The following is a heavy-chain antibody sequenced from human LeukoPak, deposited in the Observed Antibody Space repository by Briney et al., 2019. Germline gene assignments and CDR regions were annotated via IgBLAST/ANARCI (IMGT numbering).Heavy chain of an antibody. J-gene: IGHJ1*01. V-gene: IGHV1-18*04. CDR1: GYTFTGYY. CDR3: AATYYYDSSGYPRPAEYFQH. CDR2: ISAYNGNT. Sequence: ASVKVSCKASGYTFTGYYMHWVRQAPGQGLEWMGWISAYNGNTNYAQKLQGRVTMTKDTSTSTAYMELRSLRSDDTAVYYCAATYYYDSSGYPRPAEYFQHWGQGTLVTVSS. D-gene: IGHD3-22*01.